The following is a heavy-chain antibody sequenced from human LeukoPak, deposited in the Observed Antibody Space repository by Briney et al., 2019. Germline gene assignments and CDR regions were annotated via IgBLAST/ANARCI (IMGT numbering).Heavy chain of an antibody. CDR3: ARALRFLEWRTHWPEYFQR. CDR1: GGSISSGGYY. Sequence: PSETLSLTCTVSGGSISSGGYYWSWIRQPPGKGLEWIGYIYHSGSTYYNPSLKSRVTISVDRSKNQFSLKLSSVTAADTAVYYCARALRFLEWRTHWPEYFQRWGQGTLVTVSS. V-gene: IGHV4-30-2*01. J-gene: IGHJ1*01. CDR2: IYHSGST. D-gene: IGHD3-3*01.